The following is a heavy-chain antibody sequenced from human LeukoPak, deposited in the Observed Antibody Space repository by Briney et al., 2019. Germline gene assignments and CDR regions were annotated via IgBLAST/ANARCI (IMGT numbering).Heavy chain of an antibody. V-gene: IGHV4-61*01. Sequence: SETLSLTCTVSGNSVRSDTYYWSWIRQPPGKGLEWIGFVYYSGRTNYNASLKSRVTMSVDTSKNQFSLMLRSVTAADTAVYYCVRETTTEYYDSSGYYRQTEVFDAWGQGTMVTVSS. J-gene: IGHJ3*01. CDR3: VRETTTEYYDSSGYYRQTEVFDA. CDR2: VYYSGRT. D-gene: IGHD3-22*01. CDR1: GNSVRSDTYY.